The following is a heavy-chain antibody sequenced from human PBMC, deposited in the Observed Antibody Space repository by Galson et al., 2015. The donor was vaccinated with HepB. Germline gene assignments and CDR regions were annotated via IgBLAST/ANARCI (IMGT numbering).Heavy chain of an antibody. CDR1: GGTFSSYT. CDR3: ARDTDDDGFDY. D-gene: IGHD1-1*01. Sequence: SVKVSCKASGGTFSSYTISWVRQAPGQGREWMGRIIPILGIANYAQKFQGRVTITADKSTSTAYMELSSLRSEDTAVYYCARDTDDDGFDYWGQGTLVTVSS. J-gene: IGHJ4*02. CDR2: IIPILGIA. V-gene: IGHV1-69*04.